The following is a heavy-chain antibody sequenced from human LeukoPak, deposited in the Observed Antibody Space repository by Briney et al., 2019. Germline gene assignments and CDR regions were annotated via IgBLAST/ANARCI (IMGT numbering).Heavy chain of an antibody. CDR3: ATITSMRVVLIS. Sequence: PGGSLRLSCAASGFTFSSFDMTWVRQAPGKGLDWVSTISVSATNTYYADSVKGRFTISRDNSKNTLYLQMNSLRADDTAVYYCATITSMRVVLISWGQGTLVTVSS. CDR1: GFTFSSFD. V-gene: IGHV3-23*01. CDR2: ISVSATNT. D-gene: IGHD3-22*01. J-gene: IGHJ1*01.